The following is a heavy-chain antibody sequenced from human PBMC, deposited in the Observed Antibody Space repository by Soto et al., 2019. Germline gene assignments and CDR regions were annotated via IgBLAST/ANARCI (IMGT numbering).Heavy chain of an antibody. Sequence: HVQLVQSGAEVKKPGSSVKVSCKISGGTFSRYSISWVRQAPGQGLEWMGGIVPIFGTRNYAQKFQDRVTITTDESATTAHMELSNLRSEDTAVYYCARPYEGGYSSNHHYYYALDVWGQGTAVTVSS. CDR2: IVPIFGTR. CDR1: GGTFSRYS. CDR3: ARPYEGGYSSNHHYYYALDV. J-gene: IGHJ6*02. D-gene: IGHD3-22*01. V-gene: IGHV1-69*01.